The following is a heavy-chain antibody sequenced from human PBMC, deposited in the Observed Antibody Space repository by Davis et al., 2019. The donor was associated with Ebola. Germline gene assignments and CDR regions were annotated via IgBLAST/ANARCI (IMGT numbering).Heavy chain of an antibody. D-gene: IGHD4-17*01. Sequence: PGGSLRLSCKGSGYTFTSYWIGRVRQMPGKGLEWMGIIYPGDSDTRYSPSFQGQVTISADKSISIAYLQWSSLKASDTAMYYCARLKETTVTTVPPWFDPWGQGTLVTVSS. J-gene: IGHJ5*02. CDR1: GYTFTSYW. V-gene: IGHV5-51*01. CDR3: ARLKETTVTTVPPWFDP. CDR2: IYPGDSDT.